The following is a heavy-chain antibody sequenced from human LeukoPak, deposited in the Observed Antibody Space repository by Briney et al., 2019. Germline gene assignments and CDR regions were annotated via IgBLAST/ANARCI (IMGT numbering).Heavy chain of an antibody. CDR3: ARGGWYYFDY. V-gene: IGHV3-21*01. CDR2: ISTSSSYI. CDR1: GFTFSRYR. D-gene: IGHD6-19*01. Sequence: PGGSLRLSCAASGFTFSRYRMNWVRQAPGKGLEWVSSISTSSSYIYYADSVKGRFTIARDNAKNSLYLQMNSLRAEDTAVYYCARGGWYYFDYWGQGTLVTVSS. J-gene: IGHJ4*02.